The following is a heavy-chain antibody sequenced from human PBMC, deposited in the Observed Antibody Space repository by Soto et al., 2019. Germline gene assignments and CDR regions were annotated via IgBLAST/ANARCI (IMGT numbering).Heavy chain of an antibody. V-gene: IGHV1-69*12. CDR3: ASPFDGDYVSDY. CDR2: IIPIFGTA. Sequence: QVQLVQSGAEVKKPGSSVKVSCKASGGTFSSYAISWVRQAPGQGLEWMGGIIPIFGTANYAQKFQGRGTSTADESTSTADMELSSLRSEDTAVYYCASPFDGDYVSDYWGQGTLVTVSS. CDR1: GGTFSSYA. D-gene: IGHD4-17*01. J-gene: IGHJ4*02.